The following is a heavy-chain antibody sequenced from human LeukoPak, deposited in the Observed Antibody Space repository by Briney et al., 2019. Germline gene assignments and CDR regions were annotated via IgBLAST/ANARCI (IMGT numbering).Heavy chain of an antibody. Sequence: GGSLRLSCAASGFTVSSNYMSWGRQAPGKGLEWVSVIYSGGSTYYADSVKGRFTISRDNSKNTLYLQMNSLRAEDTAVYYCARGPHYYDSSGYHHFDYWGQGTLVTVSS. V-gene: IGHV3-66*01. CDR1: GFTVSSNY. CDR2: IYSGGST. J-gene: IGHJ4*02. D-gene: IGHD3-22*01. CDR3: ARGPHYYDSSGYHHFDY.